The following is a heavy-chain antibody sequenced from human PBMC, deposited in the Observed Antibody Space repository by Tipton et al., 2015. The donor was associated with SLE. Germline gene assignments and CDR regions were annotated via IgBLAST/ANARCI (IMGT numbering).Heavy chain of an antibody. D-gene: IGHD5-18*01. CDR1: GYSISSGYY. CDR3: ARDEPGWIQLWPS. V-gene: IGHV4-38-2*02. J-gene: IGHJ4*02. CDR2: IYYSGST. Sequence: TLSLTCTVSGYSISSGYYWGWIRQPPGKGLEWIGSIYYSGSTYYNPSLKSRVTISVDTSKNQFSLKLSSVTAADTAVYYCARDEPGWIQLWPSWGQGTLVSVSS.